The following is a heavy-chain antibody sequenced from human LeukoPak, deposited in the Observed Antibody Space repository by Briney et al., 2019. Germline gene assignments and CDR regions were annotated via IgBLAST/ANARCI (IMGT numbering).Heavy chain of an antibody. D-gene: IGHD3-10*01. CDR2: ITRSNYI. Sequence: GGSLRLSCAASGFTFSSYSMNWVRQAPGKGLEWVSSITRSNYIYYADSVKGRFTISRDNSMNTLYLQMNSLRPEDTAIYYCAKLFESGTYNNFFHYWGQGTLVTVFS. CDR3: AKLFESGTYNNFFHY. J-gene: IGHJ4*02. V-gene: IGHV3-21*04. CDR1: GFTFSSYS.